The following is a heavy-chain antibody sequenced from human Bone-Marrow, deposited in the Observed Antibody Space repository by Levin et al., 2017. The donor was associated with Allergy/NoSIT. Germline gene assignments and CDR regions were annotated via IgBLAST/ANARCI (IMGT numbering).Heavy chain of an antibody. V-gene: IGHV3-11*01. CDR1: GFIFRDYF. Sequence: GGSLRLSCAASGFIFRDYFMTWIRQAPGKGLEWVSYISSNGVYYADSVKGRFAISRDNAKNSLYLQLNSLRDEDTAVYYCARGGGSTSSRDWFDSWGRGTLVTVSS. CDR3: ARGGGSTSSRDWFDS. D-gene: IGHD6-6*01. CDR2: ISSNGV. J-gene: IGHJ5*01.